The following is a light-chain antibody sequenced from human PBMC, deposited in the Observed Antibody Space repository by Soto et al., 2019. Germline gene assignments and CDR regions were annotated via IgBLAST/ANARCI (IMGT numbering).Light chain of an antibody. CDR3: SSYTSSSTVV. Sequence: QSALPQPASVSGSPGQSITISCTGTSRDIGTSNLVSWYQQYPGKAPKLMIYEVTKRPSGVSNRFSGSKSGNTASLTISGLQAEDEADYYCSSYTSSSTVVFGGGTQLTVL. V-gene: IGLV2-14*02. CDR1: SRDIGTSNL. J-gene: IGLJ2*01. CDR2: EVT.